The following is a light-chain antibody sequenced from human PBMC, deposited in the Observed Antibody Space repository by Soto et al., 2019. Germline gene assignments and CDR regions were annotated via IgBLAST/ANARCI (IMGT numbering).Light chain of an antibody. J-gene: IGLJ3*02. CDR2: EGS. Sequence: QSVLTQPASVSGSPGQSITISCTGTNNDVGSYTLVSWYQQHPGKAPKVMIYEGSKRPSGVSNRFSGSKSGNTASLTISGLQAEDEADYYCCSYAGSSTLWVFGGGTEVTVL. CDR3: CSYAGSSTLWV. CDR1: NNDVGSYTL. V-gene: IGLV2-23*01.